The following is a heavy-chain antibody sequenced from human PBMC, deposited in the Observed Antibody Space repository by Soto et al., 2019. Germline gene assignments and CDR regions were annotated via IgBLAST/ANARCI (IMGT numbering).Heavy chain of an antibody. CDR1: GGSISSGGYS. Sequence: TLSLTCAVSGGSISSGGYSWSWIRQPPGKGLEWIGYIYHSGSTYYNPSLKSRVTISVDRSKNQFSLKLSSVTAADTAVYYCARAGDTDAFDIWGQGTMVTVSS. J-gene: IGHJ3*02. V-gene: IGHV4-30-2*01. CDR3: ARAGDTDAFDI. CDR2: IYHSGST.